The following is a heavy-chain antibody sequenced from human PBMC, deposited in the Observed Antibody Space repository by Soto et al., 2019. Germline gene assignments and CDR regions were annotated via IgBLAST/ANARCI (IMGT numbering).Heavy chain of an antibody. CDR2: IYWDDDK. Sequence: QITLKESGPTLVKPTQTLTLTCTFSGFSLSTSGVGVGWIRQPPGKALEWLALIYWDDDKRYSPSLKRRLTMPKDTPKSQGVLTMANMDPVDTATHDGAHGWFGELLSHSWFDPWGQGTLVTVSS. J-gene: IGHJ5*02. V-gene: IGHV2-5*02. CDR3: AHGWFGELLSHSWFDP. CDR1: GFSLSTSGVG. D-gene: IGHD3-10*01.